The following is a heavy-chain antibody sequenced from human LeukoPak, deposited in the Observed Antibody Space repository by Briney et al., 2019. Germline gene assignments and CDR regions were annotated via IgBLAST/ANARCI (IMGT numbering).Heavy chain of an antibody. J-gene: IGHJ4*02. D-gene: IGHD2-15*01. V-gene: IGHV4-39*01. CDR1: GGSISSSGFY. CDR3: ARRSGGSSKMDY. Sequence: SETLSLTCTVPGGSISSSGFYWGWIRQPPGKGLEWIGNIHYSGSTYYNPSLKSRVTISVDTPKNQFSLKLSSVTAADTAVYYCARRSGGSSKMDYWGQGTLVTVSS. CDR2: IHYSGST.